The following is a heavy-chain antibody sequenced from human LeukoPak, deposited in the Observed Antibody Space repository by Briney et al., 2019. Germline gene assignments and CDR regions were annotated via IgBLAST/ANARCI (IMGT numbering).Heavy chain of an antibody. CDR1: GYSISSGYY. CDR2: IFYSGST. V-gene: IGHV4-38-2*02. J-gene: IGHJ3*02. D-gene: IGHD6-13*01. Sequence: PSETLSLTCTVSGYSISSGYYWGWIRQPPGKGLEWIGSIFYSGSTYYNPSLKSRVTISVDTSRNQFSLKLSSVTAADTAVYYCARQFMEDFSSSWYGDAFDIWGQGTMVTVSS. CDR3: ARQFMEDFSSSWYGDAFDI.